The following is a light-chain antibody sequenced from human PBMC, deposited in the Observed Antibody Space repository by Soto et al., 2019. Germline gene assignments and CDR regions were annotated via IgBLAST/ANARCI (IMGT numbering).Light chain of an antibody. J-gene: IGLJ2*01. CDR1: SSNIGSNY. Sequence: QSVLTQPPSASGTPGQRVTISCSGSSSNIGSNYVYWYQQLPGTAPKLLIYRNNQRPSGVPDRFSGSKSGTSAPLAISGLRSEDEADYYCAAWDDSPPWVFGGGTQLTVL. V-gene: IGLV1-47*01. CDR2: RNN. CDR3: AAWDDSPPWV.